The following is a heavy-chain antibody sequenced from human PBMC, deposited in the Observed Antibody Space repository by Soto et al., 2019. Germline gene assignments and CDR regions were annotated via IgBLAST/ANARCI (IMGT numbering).Heavy chain of an antibody. CDR2: IRRKANSYTT. V-gene: IGHV3-72*01. D-gene: IGHD6-19*01. CDR3: AMLGGWSGGSSGMDV. J-gene: IGHJ6*02. CDR1: GLIFSDYH. Sequence: EVQLVESGGGLVQPGGSLRLSCAASGLIFSDYHMDWVRQAPGKGLEWVGRIRRKANSYTTEYAASVKGRFTISRADSKKQLYSQMNSLKSEDTAVYYCAMLGGWSGGSSGMDVWGQGTTVTVSS.